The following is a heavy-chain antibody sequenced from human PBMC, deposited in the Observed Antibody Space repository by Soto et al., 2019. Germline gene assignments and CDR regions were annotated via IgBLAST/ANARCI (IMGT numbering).Heavy chain of an antibody. V-gene: IGHV3-33*01. Sequence: QVQLVESGGGVVQPGRSLRLSCAASGFTFSSYGMHWVRQAPGKGLEWVAVIWYDGSNKYYADSVKGRFTISRDNSKNTLYLQMNSLRAEDTAVYYCARDVGYSGYDLGDYWGQGTLVTVSS. D-gene: IGHD5-12*01. CDR3: ARDVGYSGYDLGDY. CDR2: IWYDGSNK. J-gene: IGHJ4*02. CDR1: GFTFSSYG.